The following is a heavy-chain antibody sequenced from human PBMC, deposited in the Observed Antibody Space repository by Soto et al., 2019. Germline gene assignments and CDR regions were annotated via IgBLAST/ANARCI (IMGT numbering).Heavy chain of an antibody. Sequence: QVQLVQSGAEVKKPGASVEVSCKASGYTFTGYYMHWVRQAPGQGLEWMGWITPITGDTKYPHKFQGRVTMTRDESMNTASMELSRLTSDDTAVFYCAEDSGSGWNFDSWGQGTLVTVSS. J-gene: IGHJ4*02. CDR1: GYTFTGYY. V-gene: IGHV1-2*02. CDR3: AEDSGSGWNFDS. D-gene: IGHD6-19*01. CDR2: ITPITGDT.